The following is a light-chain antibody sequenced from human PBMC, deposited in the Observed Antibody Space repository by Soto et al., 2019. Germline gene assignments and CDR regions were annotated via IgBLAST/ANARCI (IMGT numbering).Light chain of an antibody. J-gene: IGKJ5*01. Sequence: VIPPSPGRRTLCPGERATRSCRASQSVSSNLAWYQQKPGQAPRLLLYGASSRATGIPDRFSGSGSGTDFTLTISRLEPADFAVYYCQQYGSLITFGQGTRLEIK. CDR3: QQYGSLIT. V-gene: IGKV3-20*01. CDR1: QSVSSN. CDR2: GAS.